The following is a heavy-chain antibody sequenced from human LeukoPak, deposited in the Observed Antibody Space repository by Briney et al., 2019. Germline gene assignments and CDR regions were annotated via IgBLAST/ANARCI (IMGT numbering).Heavy chain of an antibody. Sequence: PSETLSLTCTVSGGSISSYYWSWIRQPLGKGLEWIGYIYYSGSTNYNPSLKSRVTISVDTSKNQFSLKLSSVTAADTAVYYCARVLPGGGDAFDIWGQGTMVTVSS. V-gene: IGHV4-59*01. CDR2: IYYSGST. CDR1: GGSISSYY. D-gene: IGHD1-14*01. J-gene: IGHJ3*02. CDR3: ARVLPGGGDAFDI.